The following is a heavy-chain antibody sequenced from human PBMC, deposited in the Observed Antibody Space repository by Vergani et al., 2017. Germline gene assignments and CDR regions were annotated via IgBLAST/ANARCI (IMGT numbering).Heavy chain of an antibody. Sequence: QVQLQESGPGLVKPSETLSLTCTVSGGSVSSGSYYWSWIRQPAGKGLEWIGYIYYSGSTNYNPSLKSRVTISVDTSKNQFSLKLRSVTAADTAVYYCAREMDCSSTSCYQIYDLWGRGTLVTVSS. J-gene: IGHJ2*01. CDR1: GGSVSSGSYY. CDR2: IYYSGST. V-gene: IGHV4-61*10. CDR3: AREMDCSSTSCYQIYDL. D-gene: IGHD2-2*01.